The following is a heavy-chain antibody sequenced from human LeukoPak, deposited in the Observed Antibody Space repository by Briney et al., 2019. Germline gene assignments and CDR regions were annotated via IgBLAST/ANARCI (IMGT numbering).Heavy chain of an antibody. D-gene: IGHD4-23*01. Sequence: SETLSLTCTVSGGSVSSGSYYWSWIRQPPGKGLEWIGYIYYSGSTNYNPPLKSRVTISVDTSKNQFSLKLSSVTAADTAVYYCARQNDYGGTWWGQGTLVTVSS. V-gene: IGHV4-61*01. J-gene: IGHJ4*02. CDR2: IYYSGST. CDR1: GGSVSSGSYY. CDR3: ARQNDYGGTW.